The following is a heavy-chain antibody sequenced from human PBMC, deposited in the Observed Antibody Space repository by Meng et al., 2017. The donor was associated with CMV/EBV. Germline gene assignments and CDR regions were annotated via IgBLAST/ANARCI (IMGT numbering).Heavy chain of an antibody. CDR3: ARDVCSAGSCYWDRVRNWFDP. Sequence: SETLSLTCTVSGGSVSSGSYYWSWIRQPPGKGLEWIGYIYYSGGTNYNPSLKSPVTISVETSKNQFSLKLSSVTAADTSVYYCARDVCSAGSCYWDRVRNWFDPWGQGTLVTVSS. V-gene: IGHV4-61*01. CDR1: GGSVSSGSYY. D-gene: IGHD2-15*01. CDR2: IYYSGGT. J-gene: IGHJ5*02.